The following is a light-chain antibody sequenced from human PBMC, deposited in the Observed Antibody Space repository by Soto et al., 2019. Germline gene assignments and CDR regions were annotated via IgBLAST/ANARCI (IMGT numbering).Light chain of an antibody. CDR2: LGS. J-gene: IGKJ1*01. V-gene: IGKV2-28*01. CDR1: QSLMHSNGYNY. CDR3: MQALQTPLT. Sequence: DIVMTQSPLSLPVTPGEPASISCRSSQSLMHSNGYNYLDWYLQKPGQSPQLXIYLGSNRDSGVLDRFSGSGAGTDFTLRISRVEAEDVGVYYCMQALQTPLTFGQGTKVDIK.